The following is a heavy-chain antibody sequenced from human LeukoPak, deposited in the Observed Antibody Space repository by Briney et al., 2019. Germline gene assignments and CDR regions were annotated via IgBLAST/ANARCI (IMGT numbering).Heavy chain of an antibody. Sequence: SGTLSLTCAVSGGSISSSNWWSWVRQPPGKGLEWIGEIYHSGSTNYNPSLKSRVTISVDKSKNQFSLKLSSVTAADTAVYYCASQSRIQAAAGSFDIWGQGTMVTVSS. V-gene: IGHV4-4*02. CDR2: IYHSGST. J-gene: IGHJ3*02. CDR3: ASQSRIQAAAGSFDI. D-gene: IGHD6-13*01. CDR1: GGSISSSNW.